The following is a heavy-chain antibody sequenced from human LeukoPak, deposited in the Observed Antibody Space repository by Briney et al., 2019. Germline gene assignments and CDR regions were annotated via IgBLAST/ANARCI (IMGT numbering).Heavy chain of an antibody. CDR2: INAGNGNT. CDR3: ARDPLSYVLRYFDWKYGDYYFDY. Sequence: ASVTVSCKASGYTFTSYAMHWVCQAPGQRLEWMGWINAGNGNTKYSQKFRGRVTITRDTSTSTAYMELRSLRSDDTAVYYCARDPLSYVLRYFDWKYGDYYFDYWGQGTLVTVSS. D-gene: IGHD3-9*01. J-gene: IGHJ4*02. V-gene: IGHV1-3*01. CDR1: GYTFTSYA.